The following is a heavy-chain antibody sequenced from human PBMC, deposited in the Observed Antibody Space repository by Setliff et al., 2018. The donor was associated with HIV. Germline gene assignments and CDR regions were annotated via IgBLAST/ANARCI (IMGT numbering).Heavy chain of an antibody. CDR1: GFTFSSYW. J-gene: IGHJ4*02. CDR2: IKEDGSEK. Sequence: ASVKVSCAASGFTFSSYWMSWVRQAPGKGLEWVANIKEDGSEKYYVDSVKGRFTISRDNAQNSLYLQMSSLKVEDTAVYYCARDLAYWGQGTLVTVSS. V-gene: IGHV3-7*03. CDR3: ARDLAY.